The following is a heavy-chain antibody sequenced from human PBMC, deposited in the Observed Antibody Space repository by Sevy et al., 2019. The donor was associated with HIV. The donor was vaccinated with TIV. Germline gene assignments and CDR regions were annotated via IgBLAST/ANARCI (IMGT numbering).Heavy chain of an antibody. CDR1: GFIFNSYG. Sequence: GGSLRLSCAASGFIFNSYGMSWVRQAPGKGMEWVSGISGSGGSIYYADSVKGRFTISRDNFKNTLYLQMNSLRAEDTAVYYCRGVGTTTNFDYWCQGTLVTVSS. CDR3: RGVGTTTNFDY. CDR2: ISGSGGSI. J-gene: IGHJ4*02. D-gene: IGHD1-26*01. V-gene: IGHV3-23*01.